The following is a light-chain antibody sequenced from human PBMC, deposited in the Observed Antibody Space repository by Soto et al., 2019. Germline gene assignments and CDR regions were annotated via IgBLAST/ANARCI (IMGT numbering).Light chain of an antibody. V-gene: IGKV3-20*01. CDR3: QQDGSSPLT. J-gene: IGKJ4*01. Sequence: EIVLTQSPGTLSLSPGERASLSCRASQSVSRNYVAWYQFKPGQAPRLLIYDTSTRATVIPDRVSGSGSGADFTLTISRLVPEDFAVYFCQQDGSSPLTFGGGSKVEIK. CDR1: QSVSRNY. CDR2: DTS.